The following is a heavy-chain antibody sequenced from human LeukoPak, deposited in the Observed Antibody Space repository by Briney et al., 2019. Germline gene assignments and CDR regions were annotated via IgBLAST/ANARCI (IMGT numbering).Heavy chain of an antibody. V-gene: IGHV3-66*01. CDR2: IYSGGTT. Sequence: PGGSLRLSCAASGFTVSSNYMSWVRQAPGKGLEWVSVIYSGGTTYYADSVKGRFTISRDNGKNTVYLQMNSLRAEDTAVYYCARDELTMVRGVIITELGYYYYYGMDVWGQGTTVTVSS. CDR1: GFTVSSNY. D-gene: IGHD3-10*01. J-gene: IGHJ6*02. CDR3: ARDELTMVRGVIITELGYYYYYGMDV.